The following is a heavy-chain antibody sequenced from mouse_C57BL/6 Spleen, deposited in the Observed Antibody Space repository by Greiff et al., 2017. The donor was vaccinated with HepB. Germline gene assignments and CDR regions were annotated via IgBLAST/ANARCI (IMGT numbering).Heavy chain of an antibody. V-gene: IGHV1-55*01. J-gene: IGHJ3*01. D-gene: IGHD3-2*02. CDR1: GYTFTSYW. Sequence: QVQLQQPGAELVKPGASVKMSCKASGYTFTSYWITWVKQRPGQGLEWIGDIYPGSGSTNYNEKFKSKATLTVDTSSSTAYMQLSSLTSEDSAVYYCARSDSSGYEGFAYWGQGTLVTVSA. CDR2: IYPGSGST. CDR3: ARSDSSGYEGFAY.